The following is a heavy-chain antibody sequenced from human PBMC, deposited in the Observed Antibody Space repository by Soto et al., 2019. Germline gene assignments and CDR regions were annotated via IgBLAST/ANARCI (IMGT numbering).Heavy chain of an antibody. CDR3: ARDRHGMDV. Sequence: GGSLRLSCEASGFTFSSYDMHWVRQATGKGLEWVSAIGTAGDAYYPGSVKSRFTISRENAKNSLYLQMNSLRAGDTSVYYCARDRHGMDVWGQGTTVTVSS. CDR1: GFTFSSYD. CDR2: IGTAGDA. V-gene: IGHV3-13*01. J-gene: IGHJ6*02.